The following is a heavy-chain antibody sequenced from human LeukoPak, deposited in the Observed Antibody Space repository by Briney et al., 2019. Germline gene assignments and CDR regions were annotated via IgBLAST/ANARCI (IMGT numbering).Heavy chain of an antibody. Sequence: SETLSLTCTVSGGSISSYYWSWIRQPAGKGLEWIGRIYTSGSTNYNPSLKSRVTMSVDTSKNQFSLKLSSVTAVDTAVYYCARERGYYYDSSGYYSFDYWGQGTLVTVSS. CDR2: IYTSGST. D-gene: IGHD3-22*01. CDR1: GGSISSYY. V-gene: IGHV4-4*07. CDR3: ARERGYYYDSSGYYSFDY. J-gene: IGHJ4*02.